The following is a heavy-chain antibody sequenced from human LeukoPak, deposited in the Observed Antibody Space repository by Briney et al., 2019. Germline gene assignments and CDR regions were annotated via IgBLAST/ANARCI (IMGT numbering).Heavy chain of an antibody. J-gene: IGHJ6*02. CDR3: AKDGRDCSSTSCYYYYYYGMDV. Sequence: GGSLRLSCAASGFTFSSYAMSWVRQAPGKGLEWVSAISGSGGSTYYADSVKGRFTISRDNSKNTLYLQMNSLRAEDTAVYYCAKDGRDCSSTSCYYYYYYGMDVWGQGTTVTVSS. CDR1: GFTFSSYA. CDR2: ISGSGGST. D-gene: IGHD2-2*01. V-gene: IGHV3-23*01.